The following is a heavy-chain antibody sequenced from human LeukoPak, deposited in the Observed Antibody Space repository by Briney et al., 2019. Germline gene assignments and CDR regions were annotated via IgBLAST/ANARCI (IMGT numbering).Heavy chain of an antibody. CDR2: IKQDGSEK. V-gene: IGHV3-7*01. CDR3: ARVDSSSDNYYYGMDV. CDR1: GFTFSSYW. Sequence: GGSLRLSCAASGFTFSSYWMSWVRQAPGKGLEWVANIKQDGSEKYYVDSVKGRFTISRDNSKNTLYLQMNSLRAEDTAVYYCARVDSSSDNYYYGMDVWGQGTTVTVSS. J-gene: IGHJ6*02. D-gene: IGHD6-13*01.